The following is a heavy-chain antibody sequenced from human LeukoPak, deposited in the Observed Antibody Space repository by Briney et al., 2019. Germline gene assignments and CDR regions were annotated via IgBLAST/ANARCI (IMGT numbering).Heavy chain of an antibody. V-gene: IGHV4-59*10. CDR2: ISTSGST. D-gene: IGHD3-22*01. CDR3: ARVRYSDGSVLTRKRSYYFDY. CDR1: GGSFSGYY. J-gene: IGHJ4*02. Sequence: PSETLSLTCAVYGGSFSGYYWSWIRQPAGKGLESIGHISTSGSTNYNPSLKSRVTMSVDTSKNQFSLKLSSVTAADTAVYYCARVRYSDGSVLTRKRSYYFDYWGQGTLVTVSS.